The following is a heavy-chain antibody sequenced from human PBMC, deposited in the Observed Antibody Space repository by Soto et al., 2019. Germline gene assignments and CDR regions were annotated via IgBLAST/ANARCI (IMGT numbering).Heavy chain of an antibody. CDR1: GGSISSYY. CDR3: ARGAYYYFMDV. Sequence: SETLSLTCTVSGGSISSYYWSWIRQPPGKGLEWIGYIYNSGSTNYNPSLKSRVTISADTSRNQFSLKLSSVTAADTAVYYCARGAYYYFMDVWGKGTTVTVSS. CDR2: IYNSGST. J-gene: IGHJ6*03. V-gene: IGHV4-59*01.